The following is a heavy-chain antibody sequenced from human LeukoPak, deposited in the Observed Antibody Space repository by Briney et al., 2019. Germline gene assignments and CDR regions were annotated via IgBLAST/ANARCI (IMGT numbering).Heavy chain of an antibody. CDR2: IYYSGST. J-gene: IGHJ3*02. CDR1: GGSISSYY. Sequence: SSETLSLTCTVSGGSISSYYWSWIRQPPGKGLEWIGYIYYSGSTNYNPSLKSRVTISVDTSKNQFSLKLSSVTAADTAVCYCARDYYDSSGYYYDAFDIWGQGTMVTVSS. D-gene: IGHD3-22*01. V-gene: IGHV4-59*01. CDR3: ARDYYDSSGYYYDAFDI.